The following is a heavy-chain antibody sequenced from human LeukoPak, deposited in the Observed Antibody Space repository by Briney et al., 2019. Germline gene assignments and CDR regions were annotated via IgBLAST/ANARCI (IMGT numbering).Heavy chain of an antibody. CDR2: IYTSGST. J-gene: IGHJ3*02. D-gene: IGHD1-20*01. Sequence: PSETLSLTCTVSSGSISSGGYYWSWIRQPAGKGLEWIGRIYTSGSTNYNPSLKSRVTMSVDTSKNQFSLKLSSVTAADTAVYYCARDPSSITTTAFDIWGQGTMVTVSS. V-gene: IGHV4-61*02. CDR1: SGSISSGGYY. CDR3: ARDPSSITTTAFDI.